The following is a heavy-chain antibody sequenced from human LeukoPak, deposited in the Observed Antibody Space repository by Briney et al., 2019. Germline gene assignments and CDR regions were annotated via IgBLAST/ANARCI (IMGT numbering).Heavy chain of an antibody. Sequence: GGSLRLSCAASGFTVSSRFMRWVRQAPGKGGEGVAGVYRLAYTHSRDSLMARFPISTDNSNTTLYLQMTTLRVEDTAIYYCARDSYFDYEGVRWFDPWGQGTLVTVSS. J-gene: IGHJ5*02. V-gene: IGHV3-66*01. D-gene: IGHD3-9*01. CDR3: ARDSYFDYEGVRWFDP. CDR1: GFTVSSRF. CDR2: VYRLAYT.